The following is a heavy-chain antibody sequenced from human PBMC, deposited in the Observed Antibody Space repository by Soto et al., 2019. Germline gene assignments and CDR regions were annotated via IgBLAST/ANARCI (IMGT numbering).Heavy chain of an antibody. Sequence: QVQLQESGPGLVKPSETLSLTCTVSGGSVSSGSYYWSWIRQPPGKGLEWIGYIYYSGSTNYNPSLKSRVTISVDTSKNQCSLKLSSVTAADTAVYYCARWYHEASKYYYYGMDVWGQGTTVTVSS. CDR3: ARWYHEASKYYYYGMDV. V-gene: IGHV4-61*01. CDR2: IYYSGST. J-gene: IGHJ6*02. CDR1: GGSVSSGSYY. D-gene: IGHD4-4*01.